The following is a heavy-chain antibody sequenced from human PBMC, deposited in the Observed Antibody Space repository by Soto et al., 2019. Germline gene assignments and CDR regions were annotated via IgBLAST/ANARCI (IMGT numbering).Heavy chain of an antibody. D-gene: IGHD6-19*01. Sequence: QVQLQESGPGLVKPSQTLSLTCTVSGGSISSGGYYWSWIRQYPGKGLDWIGYIYFSGTTYYNPSLKSRVTISLDTSKNQFSLKLSSVTAADTAVYYCARDRGLGNWFDPWGQGTLVTVSS. CDR1: GGSISSGGYY. CDR2: IYFSGTT. J-gene: IGHJ5*02. V-gene: IGHV4-31*03. CDR3: ARDRGLGNWFDP.